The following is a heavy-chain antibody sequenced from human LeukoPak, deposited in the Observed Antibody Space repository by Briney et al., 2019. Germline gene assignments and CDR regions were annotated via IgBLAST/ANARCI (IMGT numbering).Heavy chain of an antibody. CDR2: INPNSGGT. Sequence: GASVKVSCKASGYTFTGYYMHWVRQAPGQGLEWMGRINPNSGGTNYAQKFQGRVTMTRDTSISTAYMEPSRLRSDDTAVYYCAVDFWSGYYTGWFDPWGQGTLVTVSS. CDR3: AVDFWSGYYTGWFDP. CDR1: GYTFTGYY. D-gene: IGHD3-3*01. V-gene: IGHV1-2*06. J-gene: IGHJ5*02.